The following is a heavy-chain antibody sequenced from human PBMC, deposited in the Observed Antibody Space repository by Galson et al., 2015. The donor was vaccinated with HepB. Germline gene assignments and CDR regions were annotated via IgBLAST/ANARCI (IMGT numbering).Heavy chain of an antibody. D-gene: IGHD3-3*01. Sequence: SLRLSCAASGFTFSSYTMSWVRQTPGKGLQWVSYISTNGATIYFADSVKGRFTVARDNARNAVFLQMTSLRAEDTAVYYCARALGMIQDFWGTSYPGYGMDVWGQGTTVTVSS. V-gene: IGHV3-48*04. CDR1: GFTFSSYT. CDR3: ARALGMIQDFWGTSYPGYGMDV. CDR2: ISTNGATI. J-gene: IGHJ6*02.